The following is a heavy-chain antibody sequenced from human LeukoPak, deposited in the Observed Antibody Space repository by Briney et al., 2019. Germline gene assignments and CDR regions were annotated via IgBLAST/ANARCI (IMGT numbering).Heavy chain of an antibody. Sequence: AASVKVSCKASGYTFTGYYMHWVRQAPGQGLEWMGIINPSGGSTSYAQKFQGRVTMTRDMSTSTVYMELSSLRSEDTAVYYCASFSSVSNWFDPWGQGTLVTVSS. CDR1: GYTFTGYY. V-gene: IGHV1-46*01. D-gene: IGHD6-6*01. CDR3: ASFSSVSNWFDP. J-gene: IGHJ5*02. CDR2: INPSGGST.